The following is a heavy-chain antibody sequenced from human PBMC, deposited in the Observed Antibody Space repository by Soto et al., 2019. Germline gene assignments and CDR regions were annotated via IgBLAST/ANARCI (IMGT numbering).Heavy chain of an antibody. V-gene: IGHV3-21*01. CDR1: GLTFSDFG. J-gene: IGHJ6*03. CDR3: ARDFSGGSCYGTYYYYMDV. Sequence: GGYLRLSCAASGLTFSDFGMSWVRQAQGKGLEWVSSITSSSSYIYYADSVKGRFTISRDNAKNSLYLQMNILRAEDTAVYYCARDFSGGSCYGTYYYYMDVWGKGTTVTVSS. D-gene: IGHD2-15*01. CDR2: ITSSSSYI.